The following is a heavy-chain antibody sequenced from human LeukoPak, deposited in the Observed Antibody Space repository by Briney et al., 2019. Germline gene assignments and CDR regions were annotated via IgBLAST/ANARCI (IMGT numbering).Heavy chain of an antibody. CDR2: ISGSGGST. CDR3: AKTVTTIKPLYYYYYMDV. CDR1: GFTVSSNY. Sequence: GGSLRLSCAASGFTVSSNYMSWVRQAPGKGLEWVSAISGSGGSTYYADSVKGRFTISRDNSKNTLYLQMNSLRAEDTAVYYCAKTVTTIKPLYYYYYMDVWGKGTTVTVSS. V-gene: IGHV3-23*01. J-gene: IGHJ6*03. D-gene: IGHD4-17*01.